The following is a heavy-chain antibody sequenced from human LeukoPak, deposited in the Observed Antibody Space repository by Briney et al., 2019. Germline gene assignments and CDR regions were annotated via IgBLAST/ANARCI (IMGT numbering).Heavy chain of an antibody. CDR2: IYYSGST. D-gene: IGHD3-10*01. V-gene: IGHV4-30-4*01. CDR1: GGSISSGDYY. J-gene: IGHJ4*02. Sequence: SQTLSLTCTVSGGSISSGDYYWSWIRQPPGKGLEWIGYIYYSGSTYYSPSLKSRVTISVDTSKHQFSLKLSSVTAADTAVYYCASTNYGSGSYYIIPPFDYWGQGTLVTVSS. CDR3: ASTNYGSGSYYIIPPFDY.